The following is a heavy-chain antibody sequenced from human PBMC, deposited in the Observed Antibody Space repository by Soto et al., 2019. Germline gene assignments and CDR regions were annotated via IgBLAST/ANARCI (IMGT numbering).Heavy chain of an antibody. CDR1: GFTFDDYA. CDR2: ISWNSGSI. Sequence: EVQLVESGGGLVQPGRSLRLSCAASGFTFDDYAMHWVRQAPGKGLEWVSGISWNSGSIGYADSVKGRFTISRDNAKNSLYLQMNSLRAEDTALYYCAKDITYWYYYGSGSHRFYYGMDVWGQGTTVTVSS. J-gene: IGHJ6*02. V-gene: IGHV3-9*01. CDR3: AKDITYWYYYGSGSHRFYYGMDV. D-gene: IGHD3-10*01.